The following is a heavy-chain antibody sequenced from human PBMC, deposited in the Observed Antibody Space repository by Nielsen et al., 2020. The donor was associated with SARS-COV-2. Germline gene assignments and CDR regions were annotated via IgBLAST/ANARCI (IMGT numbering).Heavy chain of an antibody. V-gene: IGHV1-18*01. J-gene: IGHJ6*02. CDR2: ISAYNGNT. CDR1: GYTFTSYG. CDR3: ATRYCSSTSCPKPRRGWSMDV. D-gene: IGHD2-2*01. Sequence: ASVKVSCKASGYTFTSYGISWVRQAPGQGLEWMGWISAYNGNTNYAQKLQGRIIMTTDTSTSTAYMELRSLRSDDTAVYYCATRYCSSTSCPKPRRGWSMDVWGQGTTVTVSS.